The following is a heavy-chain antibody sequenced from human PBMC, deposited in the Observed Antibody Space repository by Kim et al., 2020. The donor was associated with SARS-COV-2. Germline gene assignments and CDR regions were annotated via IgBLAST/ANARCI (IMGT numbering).Heavy chain of an antibody. V-gene: IGHV3-7*01. CDR3: AREDYCSSTSCYRPWDDFDY. CDR1: GFTFSSYW. Sequence: GGSLRLSCAASGFTFSSYWMSWVRQAPGKGLEWVANIKQDGSEKYYVDSVKGRFTISRDNATNSLYLQMNSLRAEDTAVYYCAREDYCSSTSCYRPWDDFDYWGQGTLLTVSS. CDR2: IKQDGSEK. J-gene: IGHJ4*02. D-gene: IGHD2-2*01.